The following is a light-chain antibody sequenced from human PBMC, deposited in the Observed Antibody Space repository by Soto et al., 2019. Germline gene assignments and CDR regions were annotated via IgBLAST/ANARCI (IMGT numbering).Light chain of an antibody. V-gene: IGKV3-20*01. CDR1: QSVTSNY. Sequence: EIVLTQSPGTLSLSPGERATLSCRASQSVTSNYLAWHQQKPGQAPRLLIYDASTRATGIPDRFSGSGSGTDFTLTISRLEPEDFAVYYCQQYGRSHFTFGPGTKVDIK. CDR2: DAS. J-gene: IGKJ3*01. CDR3: QQYGRSHFT.